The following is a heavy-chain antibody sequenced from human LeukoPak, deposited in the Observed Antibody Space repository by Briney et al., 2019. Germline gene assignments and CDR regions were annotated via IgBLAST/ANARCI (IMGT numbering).Heavy chain of an antibody. D-gene: IGHD4-17*01. CDR2: IYPGDSDT. CDR1: GYSFTSYW. V-gene: IGHV5-51*01. J-gene: IGHJ4*02. Sequence: GESLKISCKGSGYSFTSYWIGWVRQMPGKGLEWIGIIYPGDSDTRYSPSFQGQVTISADKSISTAYLQWSSLKASDTAMYYCARRQFDDYGDLSFDYWGQGTLVTVSS. CDR3: ARRQFDDYGDLSFDY.